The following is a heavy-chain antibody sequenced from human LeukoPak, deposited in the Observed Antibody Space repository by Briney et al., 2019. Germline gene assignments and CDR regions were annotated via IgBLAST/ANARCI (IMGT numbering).Heavy chain of an antibody. J-gene: IGHJ4*02. Sequence: GGSLRLSCAASGFTFSSYSTTWVRQAPGKGLEWVSSISSSSNVINYADLVKGRFTISRDNAKNFLYLQMNSLRVEDTAVYYCARWPSYWGYWGQGTLVTVSS. D-gene: IGHD7-27*01. CDR2: ISSSSNVI. CDR1: GFTFSSYS. CDR3: ARWPSYWGY. V-gene: IGHV3-21*04.